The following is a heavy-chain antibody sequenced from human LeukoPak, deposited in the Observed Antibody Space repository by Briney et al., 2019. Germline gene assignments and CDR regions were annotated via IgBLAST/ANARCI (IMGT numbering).Heavy chain of an antibody. CDR1: GGSISSSSYY. D-gene: IGHD3-10*01. J-gene: IGHJ1*01. Sequence: ASETLSLTCTVSGGSISSSSYYWGWIRQPPGKGLEWIGSIYYSGSTYYNPSLKSRVTISVDTSKNQFSLKLSSVTAADTAVYYCARDFGESGGITMVRGVIKSSQHWGQGTLVTVSS. CDR2: IYYSGST. V-gene: IGHV4-39*07. CDR3: ARDFGESGGITMVRGVIKSSQH.